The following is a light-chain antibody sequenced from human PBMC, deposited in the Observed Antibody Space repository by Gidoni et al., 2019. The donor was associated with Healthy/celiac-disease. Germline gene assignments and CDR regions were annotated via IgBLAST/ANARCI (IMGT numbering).Light chain of an antibody. V-gene: IGKV2-28*01. Sequence: DIVMTQSPLSLPVTPGSPASISCRSSQSLLHSNGYNYLDWYLQKPGQSPQPLIYLGSNRASGVPDRFSGSGSGTDFTLKISRVEAEDVGVYYCMQALQTSITFGQGTRLEIK. CDR1: QSLLHSNGYNY. CDR3: MQALQTSIT. CDR2: LGS. J-gene: IGKJ5*01.